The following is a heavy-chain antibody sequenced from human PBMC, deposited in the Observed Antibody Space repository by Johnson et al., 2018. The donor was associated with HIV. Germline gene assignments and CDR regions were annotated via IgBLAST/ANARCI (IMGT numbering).Heavy chain of an antibody. CDR3: ARDPVVAHAFDI. J-gene: IGHJ3*02. V-gene: IGHV3-48*04. D-gene: IGHD3-22*01. CDR1: GFTFDNYG. CDR2: ISSSGSII. Sequence: VQLVESGGGVVRPGGSLRLSCAASGFTFDNYGMSWVRQVPGKGLEWVSYISSSGSIIYYSDSVKGRFAISRDNVKNSLYLQMNSLRAEDTAVYYCARDPVVAHAFDIWGQGTIVTVSS.